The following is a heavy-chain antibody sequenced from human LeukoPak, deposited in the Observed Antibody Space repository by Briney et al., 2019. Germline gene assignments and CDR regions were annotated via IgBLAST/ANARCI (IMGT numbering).Heavy chain of an antibody. D-gene: IGHD6-13*01. CDR1: GFTFSSYA. V-gene: IGHV3-23*01. CDR2: ISGSGGST. Sequence: QRGGSLRLSFAASGFTFSSYAMSWVRQAPGKGLEWVSAISGSGGSTYYADSVKGRFTISRDNSKNTLYLQMESLRAEDTAVYYCAKDTRIAAAVDFDYRGQGTLVTVSS. J-gene: IGHJ4*02. CDR3: AKDTRIAAAVDFDY.